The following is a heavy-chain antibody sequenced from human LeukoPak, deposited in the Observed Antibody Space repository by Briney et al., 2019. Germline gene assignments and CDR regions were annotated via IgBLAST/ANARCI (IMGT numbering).Heavy chain of an antibody. CDR1: GFTFSSYT. V-gene: IGHV3-23*01. D-gene: IGHD7-27*01. CDR2: ITTSDGNT. CDR3: AKDGGLWVSAHWGDS. Sequence: GGSLRLSCAASGFTFSSYTMSWVRQAPGKGLEWVSTITTSDGNTYYADSVKGRFTVSRDNSKNTLFLRMNSLRAEDTAVYDCAKDGGLWVSAHWGDSWGRGTLVTVSS. J-gene: IGHJ4*02.